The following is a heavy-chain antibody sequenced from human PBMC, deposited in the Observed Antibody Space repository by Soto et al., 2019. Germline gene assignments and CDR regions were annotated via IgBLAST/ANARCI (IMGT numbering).Heavy chain of an antibody. CDR3: ARLPTYYYDSSGYWD. CDR1: GFSLSTSGMC. D-gene: IGHD3-22*01. CDR2: IDWDDDK. J-gene: IGHJ4*02. V-gene: IGHV2-70*01. Sequence: SGPTLVNPTQTLTLTCTFSGFSLSTSGMCVSWIRQPPGKALEWLALIDWDDDKYYSTSLKTRLTISKDTSKNQVVLTMTNMDPVDTATYYCARLPTYYYDSSGYWDWGQGTLVTVSS.